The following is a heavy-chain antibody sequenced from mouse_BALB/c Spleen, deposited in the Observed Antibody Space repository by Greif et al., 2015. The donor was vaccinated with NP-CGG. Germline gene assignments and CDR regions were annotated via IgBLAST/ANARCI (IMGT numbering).Heavy chain of an antibody. CDR3: ARSAVVSYYAMEH. CDR2: ISSGSSTI. V-gene: IGHV5-17*02. Sequence: EVMLVESGGGLVQPGGSRKLSCAASGFTFSSFGMHWVRQAPEKGLEWVAYISSGSSTIYYADTVKGRFTISRDNPKNTLFVNMHSLRSEDTAMYFCARSAVVSYYAMEHWGQGTSVTVSS. J-gene: IGHJ4*01. D-gene: IGHD1-1*01. CDR1: GFTFSSFG.